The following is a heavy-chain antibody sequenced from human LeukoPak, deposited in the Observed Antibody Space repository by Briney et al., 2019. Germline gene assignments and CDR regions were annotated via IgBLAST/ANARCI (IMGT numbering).Heavy chain of an antibody. CDR3: TKSHYDDVVKGY. CDR1: GFTFDDYP. Sequence: GGSLRLSCPTSGFTFDDYPMHWVRQAPGMGLEWVSLISGNGVNTYYADSVKGRFTISRDNSKNSLYLQMNSLRAEDTALYYCTKSHYDDVVKGYWGHGTLVTVSS. CDR2: ISGNGVNT. V-gene: IGHV3-43*02. D-gene: IGHD4-17*01. J-gene: IGHJ4*01.